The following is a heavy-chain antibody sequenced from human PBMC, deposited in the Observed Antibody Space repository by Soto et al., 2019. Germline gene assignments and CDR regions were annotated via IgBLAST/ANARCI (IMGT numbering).Heavy chain of an antibody. D-gene: IGHD3-16*01. Sequence: QVQLVQSGAEVKKPGSSVKVSCKASGDTSSSHAISWVRQAPGQGLEWMGGIIPMFGAADYAQKFQGSVTITADESTSTAYMEVSSLRSEDTAVYYCARERRALGGMDVWGQGTTVTVSS. CDR1: GDTSSSHA. J-gene: IGHJ6*02. CDR2: IIPMFGAA. V-gene: IGHV1-69*12. CDR3: ARERRALGGMDV.